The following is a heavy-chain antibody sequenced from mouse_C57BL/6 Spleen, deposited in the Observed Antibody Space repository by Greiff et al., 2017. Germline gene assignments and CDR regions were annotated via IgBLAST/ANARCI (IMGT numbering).Heavy chain of an antibody. CDR1: GYAFSSSW. D-gene: IGHD2-1*01. CDR3: AREEIYYGNYDAMDY. CDR2: IYPGDGDT. Sequence: VQLQQSGPELVKPGASVKISCKASGYAFSSSWMNWVKQRPGKGLEWIGRIYPGDGDTNYNGKFKGKATLTADKSSSTAYMQLSSLTSEDSAVYFCAREEIYYGNYDAMDYWGQGTSVTVGS. J-gene: IGHJ4*01. V-gene: IGHV1-82*01.